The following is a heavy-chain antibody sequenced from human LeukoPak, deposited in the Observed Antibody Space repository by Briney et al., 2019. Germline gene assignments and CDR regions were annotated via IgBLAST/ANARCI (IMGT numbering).Heavy chain of an antibody. D-gene: IGHD3-22*01. J-gene: IGHJ4*01. CDR1: GFTFSSYA. CDR3: AEGGFYDSRGYIDY. Sequence: GGSLRLSCAASGFTFSSYAMSWVRQAPGKGLEWVSAISGSGGSTYYADSVKGRFTISRDNSKNTLHLQMNSLRAEDTAVYYFAEGGFYDSRGYIDYWGQGTLVTVSS. V-gene: IGHV3-23*01. CDR2: ISGSGGST.